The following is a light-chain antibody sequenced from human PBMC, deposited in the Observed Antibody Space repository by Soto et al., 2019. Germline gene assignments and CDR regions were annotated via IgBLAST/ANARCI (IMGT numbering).Light chain of an antibody. J-gene: IGLJ1*01. CDR3: SSYTTSYFYV. CDR2: GVK. Sequence: QSVLTQPASVSGSPGQSITISCTGSGRDIGAYDYVSWYQQHPGKAPKLLIYGVKNRPSGVSYRFSASKSAFTASLTISGLQAEDESHYYCSSYTTSYFYVFGPVTKLTVL. CDR1: GRDIGAYDY. V-gene: IGLV2-14*01.